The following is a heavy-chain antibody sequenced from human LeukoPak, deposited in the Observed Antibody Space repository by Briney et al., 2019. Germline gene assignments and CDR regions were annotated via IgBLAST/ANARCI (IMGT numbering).Heavy chain of an antibody. J-gene: IGHJ4*02. V-gene: IGHV3-74*01. D-gene: IGHD4-17*01. CDR2: IKSDGSST. Sequence: GGSLRLSYAASGFTFSNYWMHWVRQAPGKGLVWVSRIKSDGSSTTYADSVKGRFTISRDNAKNMVYLRMNSLRAEDTAVYYCARDPFYGDADFDYWGQGTLVTISS. CDR1: GFTFSNYW. CDR3: ARDPFYGDADFDY.